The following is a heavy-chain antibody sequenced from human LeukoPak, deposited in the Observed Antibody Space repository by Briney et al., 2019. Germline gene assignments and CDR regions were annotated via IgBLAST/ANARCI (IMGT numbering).Heavy chain of an antibody. CDR2: IFHSGST. V-gene: IGHV4-38-2*01. Sequence: SEPLSLTCAVSGYSISSGYYWAWIRQPPGKGLEWIGSIFHSGSTYYNPSLKSRVTISIDTSKNQFSLKLTSVTAADTAVYYCARGVATSDSWGQGTLVTVSS. CDR3: ARGVATSDS. J-gene: IGHJ5*01. CDR1: GYSISSGYY. D-gene: IGHD5-12*01.